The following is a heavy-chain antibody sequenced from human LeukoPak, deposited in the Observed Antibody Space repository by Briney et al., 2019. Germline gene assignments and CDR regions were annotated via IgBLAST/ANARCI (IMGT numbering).Heavy chain of an antibody. D-gene: IGHD3-22*01. CDR1: GGSISNYY. V-gene: IGHV4-59*08. CDR3: ARPSLTGSGWAVFDI. Sequence: PSETLSLTCTVSGGSISNYYWSWMRQPPGKELEWIGNIYYSGSTNYNPSLTSRVTISVDTSKNQFSLNLSSVTAADTAVYYCARPSLTGSGWAVFDIWGQGTMVTVSS. J-gene: IGHJ3*02. CDR2: IYYSGST.